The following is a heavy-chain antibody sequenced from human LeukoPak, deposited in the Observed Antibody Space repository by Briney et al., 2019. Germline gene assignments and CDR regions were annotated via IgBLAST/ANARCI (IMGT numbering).Heavy chain of an antibody. CDR1: GFTFSSYA. Sequence: PGGSLRLSCAASGFTFSSYAMSWVRQAPGKGLEWVSAISYSVGSTYYADSVKGRFTISRDNSKNTLYLQMSSLRAEDTAVYYCAKNVAGYYFEYWGQGALVTVSS. J-gene: IGHJ4*02. D-gene: IGHD6-13*01. CDR2: ISYSVGST. CDR3: AKNVAGYYFEY. V-gene: IGHV3-23*01.